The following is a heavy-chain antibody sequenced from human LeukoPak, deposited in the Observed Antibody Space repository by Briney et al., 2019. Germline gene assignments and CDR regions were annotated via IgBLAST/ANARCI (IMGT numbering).Heavy chain of an antibody. CDR3: ARQPVHPGSSWGFFDY. Sequence: PSETLSLTCTVSGGSISSGDYYWGWIRQPPGKGLEWIGSIFYSGSTYYNVSLKSRVTISVDTSKNQFSLKLSSVTAADTAVYYCARQPVHPGSSWGFFDYWGQETLVTVSS. V-gene: IGHV4-39*01. J-gene: IGHJ4*02. CDR1: GGSISSGDYY. D-gene: IGHD6-13*01. CDR2: IFYSGST.